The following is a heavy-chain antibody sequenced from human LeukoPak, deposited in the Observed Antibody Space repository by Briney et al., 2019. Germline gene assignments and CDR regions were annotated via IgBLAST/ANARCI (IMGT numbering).Heavy chain of an antibody. CDR2: IGDDGRNK. Sequence: GGSLRLSCAASGFTFNRCGLQWVRQAPGKGLEWVAVIGDDGRNKWYGDSVKDRFTISRDNSQNTVYLQMNSRRGEDAAVYYGVKERHAHYTFDYWGQGTIVTVSS. V-gene: IGHV3-30*02. CDR1: GFTFNRCG. J-gene: IGHJ4*02. CDR3: VKERHAHYTFDY. D-gene: IGHD3-10*01.